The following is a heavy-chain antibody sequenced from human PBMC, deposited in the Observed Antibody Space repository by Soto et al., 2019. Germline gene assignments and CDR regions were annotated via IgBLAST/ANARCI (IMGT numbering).Heavy chain of an antibody. CDR1: GGTFSRSA. CDR2: IVPVFSKA. CDR3: ARDGTLYDSSAYYYVY. Sequence: QVQLVQSGAEVKKPGSSVKVSCKASGGTFSRSAINWVRQAPGQGLEWMGGIVPVFSKANYAQKFQGRVTITADESTSTGYMELRSLTSEDTAVYYCARDGTLYDSSAYYYVYWGQGTLVTVSS. J-gene: IGHJ4*02. D-gene: IGHD3-22*01. V-gene: IGHV1-69*01.